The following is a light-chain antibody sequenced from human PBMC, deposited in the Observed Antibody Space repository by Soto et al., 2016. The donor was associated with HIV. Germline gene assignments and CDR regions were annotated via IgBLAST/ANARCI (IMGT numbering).Light chain of an antibody. CDR2: QDT. CDR3: QAWASDTVV. CDR1: TLGDKY. Sequence: SYELTQSPSVSVSPGQTASITCSGETLGDKYVCWYQQKPGQSPVLVIYQDTKRPSGIPERFSGSNSGNTATLTISGTQAMDEADYFCQAWASDTVVFGGGTKLTVL. J-gene: IGLJ2*01. V-gene: IGLV3-1*01.